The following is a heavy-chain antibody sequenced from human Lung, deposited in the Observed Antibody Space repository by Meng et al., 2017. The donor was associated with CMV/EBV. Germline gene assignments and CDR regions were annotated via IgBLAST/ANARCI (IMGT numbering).Heavy chain of an antibody. CDR3: ARAGRSYLYYFDY. D-gene: IGHD3-22*01. CDR2: TFYRSKWYN. J-gene: IGHJ4*02. CDR1: FHRVSSNSAA. V-gene: IGHV6-1*01. Sequence: SXTXXLTXXXXFHRVSSNSAAWNWIRQSPSRGLEWLGTTFYRSKWYNNYGVSVKSRITINADTSKNQLSLQLTSVTPEDTAVYFCARAGRSYLYYFDYWGQGXLVTVSS.